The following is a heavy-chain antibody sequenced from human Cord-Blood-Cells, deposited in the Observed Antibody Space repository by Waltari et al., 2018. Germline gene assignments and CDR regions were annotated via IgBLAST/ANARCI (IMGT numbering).Heavy chain of an antibody. CDR2: DNHSGST. Sequence: QVQLQQWGAGLLKPSETLSLTCAVYGGSFSGYYWSWIRQPPGKGLEWIGEDNHSGSTTYNPSLKSRGTISGDTARNEFSLKLSSVTAADTAVYYCARLWGGSSWYGYFQHWGQGTLVTVSS. CDR3: ARLWGGSSWYGYFQH. D-gene: IGHD6-13*01. J-gene: IGHJ1*01. CDR1: GGSFSGYY. V-gene: IGHV4-34*01.